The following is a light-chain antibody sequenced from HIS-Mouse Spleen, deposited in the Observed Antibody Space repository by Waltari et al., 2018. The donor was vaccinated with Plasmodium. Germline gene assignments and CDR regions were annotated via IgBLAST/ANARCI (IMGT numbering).Light chain of an antibody. CDR3: YSTDSSGNHRV. J-gene: IGLJ3*02. CDR2: EDR. CDR1: ALPKKY. V-gene: IGLV3-10*01. Sequence: SYELTQPPSVSVSPGQTARITCSGDALPKKYAYWYQQNSGKAPVLVIYEDRKRTSGIPERFSVSSSGTMATLTISGAQVEDEADYYCYSTDSSGNHRVFGGGTKLTVL.